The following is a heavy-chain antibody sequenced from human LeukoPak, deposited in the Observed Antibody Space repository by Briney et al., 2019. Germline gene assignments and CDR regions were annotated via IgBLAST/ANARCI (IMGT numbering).Heavy chain of an antibody. CDR3: SKGGSFSFDI. V-gene: IGHV3-23*01. J-gene: IGHJ3*02. D-gene: IGHD5-12*01. CDR1: GFTFSTYD. Sequence: GGSLRLSCAASGFTFSTYDMSWVRQTPGKGLEWVSGISGSSGTTYYADSVKGRFTISRDNSKNTLDLQMHSLRAEDTAIYFCSKGGSFSFDIWGQGTKVTVSS. CDR2: ISGSSGTT.